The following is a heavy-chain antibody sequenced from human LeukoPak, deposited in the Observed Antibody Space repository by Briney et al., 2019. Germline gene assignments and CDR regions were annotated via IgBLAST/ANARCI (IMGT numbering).Heavy chain of an antibody. V-gene: IGHV4-59*08. CDR1: GGSISSYY. CDR3: ARLWGYDPRGLDY. Sequence: SETLSLTCTVSGGSISSYYWSWIRQPPGKGLEWIGYIYYSGSTNYNPSLKSRVTISVDTSKNRFSLKLSSVTAADTAVYYCARLWGYDPRGLDYWGQGTLVTVSS. CDR2: IYYSGST. J-gene: IGHJ4*02. D-gene: IGHD5-12*01.